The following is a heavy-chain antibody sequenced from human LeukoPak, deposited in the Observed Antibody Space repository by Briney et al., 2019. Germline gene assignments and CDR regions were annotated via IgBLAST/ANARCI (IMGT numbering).Heavy chain of an antibody. CDR1: GFTFSSYN. Sequence: RGSLRLSCAASGFTFSSYNMNWVRQAPGKGLEWVSSISSRSSYIYYADSVKGRFTISRDNAKNSLYLQMNSLRAEDTAVYYCARGNTDDIVVVVAAITYFDYWGQGTLVTVSS. D-gene: IGHD2-15*01. CDR3: ARGNTDDIVVVVAAITYFDY. J-gene: IGHJ4*02. V-gene: IGHV3-21*01. CDR2: ISSRSSYI.